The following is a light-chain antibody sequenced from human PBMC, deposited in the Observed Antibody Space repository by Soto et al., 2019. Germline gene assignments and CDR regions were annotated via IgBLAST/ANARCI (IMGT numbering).Light chain of an antibody. CDR2: GAS. J-gene: IGKJ5*01. V-gene: IGKV3-20*01. CDR3: QQYCSSPPIT. Sequence: EIVLTQSPGTLSLSPGGRATLSCRASQSVSSSYLAWYQQKPGQAPRLLIYGASSRATGIPDRFSGSGSGTDVTLTISRLEPEDVSVYYCQQYCSSPPITFGQGTRLEIK. CDR1: QSVSSSY.